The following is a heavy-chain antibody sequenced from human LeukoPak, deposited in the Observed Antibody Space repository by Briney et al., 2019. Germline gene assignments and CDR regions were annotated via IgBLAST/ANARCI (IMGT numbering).Heavy chain of an antibody. J-gene: IGHJ5*02. V-gene: IGHV1-2*02. CDR2: INPNSGGT. Sequence: ASVKVSCKASGYTFTGYYMHWVRQAPGQGLEWMGWINPNSGGTNYAQKFQGRVTMTRDTSISTAYMELSRLRSDDTAVYYCARERGNCSSTSCYSWFDPWGQGTLVTVSP. CDR1: GYTFTGYY. CDR3: ARERGNCSSTSCYSWFDP. D-gene: IGHD2-2*02.